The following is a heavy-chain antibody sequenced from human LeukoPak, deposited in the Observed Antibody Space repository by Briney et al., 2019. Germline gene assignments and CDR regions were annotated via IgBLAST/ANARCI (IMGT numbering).Heavy chain of an antibody. Sequence: SETLSLTCTVSGGSISSGDYYWSWIRQPPGKGLEWIGYIYYSGSTYYNPSLKSRVTISVDTSKNQFSLKLSSVTAADTAVYYCARDQKYYYDSGDAFDIWGQGTMVTVSS. V-gene: IGHV4-30-4*01. J-gene: IGHJ3*02. D-gene: IGHD3-22*01. CDR2: IYYSGST. CDR1: GGSISSGDYY. CDR3: ARDQKYYYDSGDAFDI.